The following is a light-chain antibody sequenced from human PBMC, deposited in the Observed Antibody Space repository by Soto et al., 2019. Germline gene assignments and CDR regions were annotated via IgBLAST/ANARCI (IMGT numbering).Light chain of an antibody. V-gene: IGKV3-20*01. CDR2: GAS. Sequence: VLSLSPGALSLSKGEGATISCRPSQSVSSSYLAWYQQKPGQAPRLLIFGASSRATGIPDRFGGSGSGTDFTLTISRLEPEDFAVYYCQQYGGSPGTFGQGTKVDIK. CDR3: QQYGGSPGT. J-gene: IGKJ1*01. CDR1: QSVSSSY.